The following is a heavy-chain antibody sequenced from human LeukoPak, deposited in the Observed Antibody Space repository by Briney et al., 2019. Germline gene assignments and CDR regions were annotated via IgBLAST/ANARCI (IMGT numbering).Heavy chain of an antibody. Sequence: GASVKVSCKASGYTFTSYAMNWVRQAPGQGLEWMGWINTNTGNPTYAQGFTGRFVFSLDTSVSTAYLQISSLKAEDTAVYYCARVMVYRGFGELLYYYGMDVWGQGTTVTVSS. J-gene: IGHJ6*02. CDR3: ARVMVYRGFGELLYYYGMDV. V-gene: IGHV7-4-1*02. D-gene: IGHD3-10*01. CDR2: INTNTGNP. CDR1: GYTFTSYA.